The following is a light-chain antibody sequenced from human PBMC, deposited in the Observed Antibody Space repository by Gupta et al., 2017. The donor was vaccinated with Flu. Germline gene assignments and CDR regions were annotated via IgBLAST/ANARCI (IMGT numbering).Light chain of an antibody. Sequence: EIVLTQSPATLSLSPGDRAILSCRASQSVNIYLAWYQQKPGQPPRLLMCDASKRAAGIPDRFSGSGSGTDFTLTISTLEPEDFAVYYGQPSSGLQMYNCGQGTKWE. J-gene: IGKJ2*01. V-gene: IGKV3-11*01. CDR1: QSVNIY. CDR3: QPSSGLQMYN. CDR2: DAS.